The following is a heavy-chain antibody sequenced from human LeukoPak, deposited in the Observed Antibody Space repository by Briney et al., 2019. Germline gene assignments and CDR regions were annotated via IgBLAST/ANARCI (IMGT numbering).Heavy chain of an antibody. CDR3: ARDTLGEGEDANYAVYYFDY. D-gene: IGHD4/OR15-4a*01. Sequence: GRSLRLSCAASGFTFSSYGMHWVRQAPGKGLEWVAVISYDGSNKYYADSVKGRFTISRDNGKNSLDLQMNSLRADDTAVYYCARDTLGEGEDANYAVYYFDYWGQGTVVTVSS. CDR2: ISYDGSNK. J-gene: IGHJ4*02. CDR1: GFTFSSYG. V-gene: IGHV3-30*03.